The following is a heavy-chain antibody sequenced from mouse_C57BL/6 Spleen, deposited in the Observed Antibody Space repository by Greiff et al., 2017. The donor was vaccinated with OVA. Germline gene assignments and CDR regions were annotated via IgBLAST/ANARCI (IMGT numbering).Heavy chain of an antibody. V-gene: IGHV5-6*01. CDR1: GFTFSSYG. CDR3: ARLVTTVVADYAMDY. CDR2: ISSGGSYT. D-gene: IGHD1-1*01. Sequence: EVQLQQSGGDLVKPGGSLKLSCAASGFTFSSYGMSWVRQTPDKRLEWVATISSGGSYTYYPDSVKGRFTISRDNAKNTLYLQMSSLKSEDTAMYYCARLVTTVVADYAMDYWGQGTSVTVSS. J-gene: IGHJ4*01.